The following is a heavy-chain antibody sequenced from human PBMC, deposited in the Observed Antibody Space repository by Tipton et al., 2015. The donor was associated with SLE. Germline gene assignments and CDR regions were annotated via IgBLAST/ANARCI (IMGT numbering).Heavy chain of an antibody. J-gene: IGHJ4*02. D-gene: IGHD3-22*01. CDR2: IYSGGST. Sequence: SLRLSCAASGFTVSSNYMSWVRQAPGKGLEWVSVIYSGGSTYYADSVKGRFTISRDNSKNTLYLQMNSLRAEDTAVYYCARDSDYYDSGGFSSYYFDYWGQGTLVTVSS. V-gene: IGHV3-53*01. CDR3: ARDSDYYDSGGFSSYYFDY. CDR1: GFTVSSNY.